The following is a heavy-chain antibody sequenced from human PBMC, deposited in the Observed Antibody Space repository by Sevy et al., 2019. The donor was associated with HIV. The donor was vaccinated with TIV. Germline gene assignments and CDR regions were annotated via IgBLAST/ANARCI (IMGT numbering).Heavy chain of an antibody. V-gene: IGHV3-30*18. J-gene: IGHJ6*02. Sequence: GGSLRLSCAASGFTFGTYDMHWVRQAPGKGLEWVAIISYDGSYRYYADSVRGRFSMSRDNSKNTRYLQMSGLLIEDTAVYYCAKNRPPGGSLFSRHGMDVWGRGTTVTVSS. CDR1: GFTFGTYD. CDR3: AKNRPPGGSLFSRHGMDV. CDR2: ISYDGSYR. D-gene: IGHD3-16*01.